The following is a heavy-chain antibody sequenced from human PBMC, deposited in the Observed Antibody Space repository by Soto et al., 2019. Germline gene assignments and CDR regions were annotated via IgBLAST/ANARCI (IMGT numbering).Heavy chain of an antibody. D-gene: IGHD2-2*01. CDR1: GFTFSSYS. Sequence: GGCLRLSCAASGFTFSSYSMNGVRQAPGKGLEWVSSISSSSSYIYYADSVKGRFTISRDNAKNSLYLQMNSLRAEDTAVYYCARDRYHVAFDIWGQGTIVTVSS. CDR2: ISSSSSYI. CDR3: ARDRYHVAFDI. J-gene: IGHJ3*02. V-gene: IGHV3-21*01.